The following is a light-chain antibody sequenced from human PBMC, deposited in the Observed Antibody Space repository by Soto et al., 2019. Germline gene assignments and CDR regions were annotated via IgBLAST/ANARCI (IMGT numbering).Light chain of an antibody. CDR2: AAS. CDR1: QTISSW. V-gene: IGKV1-5*01. Sequence: IQMTQYASTLSGSLGDRVTITCRASQTISSWLAWYQQKPGKATKLLIYAASTLQSGVPSRFTGSGSGTDFTITISSLHPDDFATYYCQQYNSYSPTFGPGTQVEIK. J-gene: IGKJ1*01. CDR3: QQYNSYSPT.